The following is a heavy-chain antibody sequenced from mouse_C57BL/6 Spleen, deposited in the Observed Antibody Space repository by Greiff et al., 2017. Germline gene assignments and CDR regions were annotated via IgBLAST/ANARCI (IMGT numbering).Heavy chain of an antibody. D-gene: IGHD2-3*01. CDR2: IYPGDGDT. CDR1: GYAFSSSW. V-gene: IGHV1-82*01. CDR3: ARSRGLLLDY. Sequence: QVQLQQSGPELVKPGASVKISCKASGYAFSSSWMNWVKQRPGKGLEWIGRIYPGDGDTNYNGKFKGKATLTADKSSSTAYMQLSSLTSEDSAVYFCARSRGLLLDYWGQGTTLTVSS. J-gene: IGHJ2*01.